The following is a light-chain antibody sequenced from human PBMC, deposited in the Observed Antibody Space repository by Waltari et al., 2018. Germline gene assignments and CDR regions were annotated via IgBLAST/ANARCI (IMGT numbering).Light chain of an antibody. Sequence: EFVLTQPPRTLSLSPGDAATPSCRASQNLSSIHLAWYQQKPGQAPRLLMNGASRRATGVPDRFSGSGSGTDFTLTISRLEPEDVGVFYCHQFGESPDTFGQGTRLEIK. CDR1: QNLSSIH. V-gene: IGKV3-20*01. J-gene: IGKJ5*01. CDR3: HQFGESPDT. CDR2: GAS.